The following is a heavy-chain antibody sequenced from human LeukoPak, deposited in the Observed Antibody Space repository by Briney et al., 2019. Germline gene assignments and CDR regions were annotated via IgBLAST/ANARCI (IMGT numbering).Heavy chain of an antibody. CDR2: IIPIFGTA. CDR1: GGTFSSYA. D-gene: IGHD2-2*01. J-gene: IGHJ5*02. Sequence: SVKVSCKASGGTFSSYAISWVRQAPGQGLEWMGGIIPIFGTANYAQKFQGRVTITADESTSTAYMELSSLRSEDTAVYYCARVELWCSSTSCYEDNWFDPWGQGTLVTVSS. CDR3: ARVELWCSSTSCYEDNWFDP. V-gene: IGHV1-69*13.